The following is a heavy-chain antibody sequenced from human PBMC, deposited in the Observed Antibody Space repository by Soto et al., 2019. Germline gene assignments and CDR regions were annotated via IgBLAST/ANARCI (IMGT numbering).Heavy chain of an antibody. J-gene: IGHJ6*03. V-gene: IGHV1-69*08. CDR2: IIPILGIA. CDR1: GGTFSSYT. CDR3: ERDLDCSSTSCRDYYYYYYYMDV. Sequence: QVQLVQSGAEVKKPGSSVKVSCKASGGTFSSYTISWVRQAPGQGLEWMGRIIPILGIANYAQKFQGRVTITGDKSTSTAYMELRSLRSEDTAVYYCERDLDCSSTSCRDYYYYYYYMDVWGKGTTVTVSS. D-gene: IGHD2-2*01.